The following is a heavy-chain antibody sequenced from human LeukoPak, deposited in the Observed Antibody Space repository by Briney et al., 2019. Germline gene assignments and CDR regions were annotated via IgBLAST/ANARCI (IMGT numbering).Heavy chain of an antibody. Sequence: GGSLRLSCAASGFTFTSYWMHWVRQAPGKGLVWVSRINSDGSSITCADSVKGRFTISRDNAKSTLYLQMNSLRVEDTAVYYCAREGRVSGYDFDCWGQGTLVTVSS. J-gene: IGHJ4*02. CDR1: GFTFTSYW. CDR3: AREGRVSGYDFDC. CDR2: INSDGSSI. D-gene: IGHD5-12*01. V-gene: IGHV3-74*03.